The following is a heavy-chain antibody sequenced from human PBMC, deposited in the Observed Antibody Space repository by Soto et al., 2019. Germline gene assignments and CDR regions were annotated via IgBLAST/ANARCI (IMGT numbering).Heavy chain of an antibody. D-gene: IGHD3-3*01. J-gene: IGHJ6*03. CDR2: IYYSGST. CDR3: ARDLHGVVKNYYYYMDV. Sequence: SETLSLTCTVSGGSISSYYWSWIRQPPGKGLEWIGHIYYSGSTNYNPSLKSRVTISVDTSKNQFSLKLSSVTAADTAVYYCARDLHGVVKNYYYYMDVWGKGTTVTVSS. V-gene: IGHV4-59*01. CDR1: GGSISSYY.